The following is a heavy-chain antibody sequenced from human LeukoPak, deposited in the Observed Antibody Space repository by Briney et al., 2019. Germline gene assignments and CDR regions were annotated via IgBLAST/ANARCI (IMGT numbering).Heavy chain of an antibody. V-gene: IGHV4-39*01. J-gene: IGHJ4*02. D-gene: IGHD1-26*01. Sequence: SETLSLTCTVSGGSISSSSYYWGWIRQPPGKGLEWIGSIYYSGSTYYNPSLKSRVTISVDTSKNQFSLKLSSVTAADTAVYYCARLGSGSYIHRAPYYFDYWGQGTLVTVSS. CDR2: IYYSGST. CDR1: GGSISSSSYY. CDR3: ARLGSGSYIHRAPYYFDY.